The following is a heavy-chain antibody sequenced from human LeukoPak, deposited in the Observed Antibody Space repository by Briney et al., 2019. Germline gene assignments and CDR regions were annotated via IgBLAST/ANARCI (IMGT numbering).Heavy chain of an antibody. CDR3: AKLGYSSGWYWFDP. J-gene: IGHJ5*02. CDR1: GGSITSSTYY. CDR2: IDYSGST. D-gene: IGHD6-19*01. V-gene: IGHV4-39*01. Sequence: PSETLSLTCTVSGGSITSSTYYWGWIRQPPGKGLEWIESIDYSGSTNYSTSLKSRVTIFVDTSKNQFSLKLSSVTASDTALYYCAKLGYSSGWYWFDPWGQGTLVSVSS.